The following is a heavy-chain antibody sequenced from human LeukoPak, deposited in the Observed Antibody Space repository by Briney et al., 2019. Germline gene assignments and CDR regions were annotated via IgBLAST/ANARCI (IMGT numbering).Heavy chain of an antibody. D-gene: IGHD5-24*01. CDR2: ISAYNGNT. CDR3: ARYRDGYRDNDY. V-gene: IGHV1-18*01. CDR1: GYTFTSYG. Sequence: ASVKVSCKASGYTFTSYGISWVRQAPGQGLERMGWISAYNGNTNYAQKLQGRVTMTTDTSTSTAYMELRSLRSDDTAVYYCARYRDGYRDNDYWGQGTLVTVSS. J-gene: IGHJ4*02.